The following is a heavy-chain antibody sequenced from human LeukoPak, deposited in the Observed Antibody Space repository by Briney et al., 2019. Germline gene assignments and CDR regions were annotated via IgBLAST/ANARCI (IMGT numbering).Heavy chain of an antibody. CDR3: ARVGPRYFDWSPKSADY. CDR2: IYYSGST. D-gene: IGHD3-9*01. V-gene: IGHV4-39*07. J-gene: IGHJ4*02. Sequence: SETLSLTCTVSGGSISSSSYYWGWIRQPPRKGLEWIGSIYYSGSTYYNPSLKSRVTISVDTSKNQFSLKLSSVTAADTAVYYCARVGPRYFDWSPKSADYWGQGTLVTVSS. CDR1: GGSISSSSYY.